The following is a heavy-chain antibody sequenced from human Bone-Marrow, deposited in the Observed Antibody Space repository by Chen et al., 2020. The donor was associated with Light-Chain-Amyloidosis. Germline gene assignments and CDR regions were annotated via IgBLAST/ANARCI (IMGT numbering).Heavy chain of an antibody. V-gene: IGHV3-72*01. CDR3: VRDGQKWNLDS. CDR2: TRNKANSDRT. CDR1: GFTFSDHF. D-gene: IGHD1-1*01. Sequence: EVQLVESGGGLAQPGGSLGLSCVASGFTFSDHFMDWVRQAPGKGLEYVGRTRNKANSDRTESAASVRGRFTISRDDLKNSVYLQMNRLKIEDTAVYYWVRDGQKWNLDSWGQGTLVTVSS. J-gene: IGHJ4*02.